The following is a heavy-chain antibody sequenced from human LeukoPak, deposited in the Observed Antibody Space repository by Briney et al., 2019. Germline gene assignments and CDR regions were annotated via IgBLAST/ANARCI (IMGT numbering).Heavy chain of an antibody. J-gene: IGHJ4*02. CDR2: ISSSSSYI. D-gene: IGHD6-13*01. Sequence: GGSLRLSCAASGFTFSSYSMNWVRQAPGKGLEWVSSISSSSSYIYYADSVKGRFTISRDNSKNTLYLQMNSLRAEDTAVYYCAKDSRRFDYWGQGTLVTVSS. V-gene: IGHV3-21*04. CDR1: GFTFSSYS. CDR3: AKDSRRFDY.